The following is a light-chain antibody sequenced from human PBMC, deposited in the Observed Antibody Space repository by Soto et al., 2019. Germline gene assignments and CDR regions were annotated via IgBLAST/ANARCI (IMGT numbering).Light chain of an antibody. CDR1: KSISSY. CDR3: QQSYSPDPT. Sequence: DLALTQARASLSASVGYRVSMTYRASKSISSYLNWYQQKPGKAPKLLIYAASSLQSGVPSRFSGSGSGTDFTLTISSLQHEDFATYYCQQSYSPDPTFGQGTNVDIK. J-gene: IGKJ1*01. V-gene: IGKV1-39*01. CDR2: AAS.